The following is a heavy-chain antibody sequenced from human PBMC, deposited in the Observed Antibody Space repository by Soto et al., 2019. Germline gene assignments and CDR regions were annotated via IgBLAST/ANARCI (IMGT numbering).Heavy chain of an antibody. CDR3: AREGYCSGGSCYSVFDY. CDR1: GYTFTGYY. J-gene: IGHJ4*02. D-gene: IGHD2-15*01. Sequence: ASVKVSCKASGYTFTGYYMHWVRQAPGQGLEWMGWINPNSGGTNYAQKFQGWVTMTRDTSISTAYMELSRLRSDDTAVYYCAREGYCSGGSCYSVFDYWGQGTLVTVS. V-gene: IGHV1-2*04. CDR2: INPNSGGT.